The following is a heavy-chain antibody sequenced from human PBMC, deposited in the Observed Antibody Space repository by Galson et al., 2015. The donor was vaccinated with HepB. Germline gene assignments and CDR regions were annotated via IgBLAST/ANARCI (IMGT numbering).Heavy chain of an antibody. D-gene: IGHD3-16*02. J-gene: IGHJ4*02. CDR1: GFTFSSYA. CDR2: IKTSAGNT. Sequence: SLRLSCAASGFTFSSYAMTWVRQAPGKGLEWVSSIKTSAGNTYYADSMEGRFTISRDNSKNTLYLEMNSLRAEDTAVYYCAKYQSARSFFDNWGQGTLVTVSS. V-gene: IGHV3-23*01. CDR3: AKYQSARSFFDN.